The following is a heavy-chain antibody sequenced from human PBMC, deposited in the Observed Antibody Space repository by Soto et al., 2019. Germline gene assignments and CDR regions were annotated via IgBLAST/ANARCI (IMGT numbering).Heavy chain of an antibody. Sequence: QVQLQESGPGLVKPSQTLSLTCTVSGGSITSGGYYWSWIRQHPGKGLEWIGYIYYSGFTYYNPSLPPRFTTSAPTSTTPFSLTLSSVTAAHTAVYYCATRVFPWRQGPLVTVSS. V-gene: IGHV4-31*03. CDR3: ATRVFP. J-gene: IGHJ5*02. CDR1: GGSITSGGYY. CDR2: IYYSGFT.